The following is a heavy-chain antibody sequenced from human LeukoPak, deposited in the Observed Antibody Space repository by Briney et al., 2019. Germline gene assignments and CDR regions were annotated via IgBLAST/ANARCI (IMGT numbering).Heavy chain of an antibody. J-gene: IGHJ4*02. CDR3: ARGPRAYTSGWYYIDS. D-gene: IGHD6-19*01. CDR1: GFTFSNHE. CDR2: ISNSGATV. Sequence: GGSLRLSCAASGFTFSNHEMTWVRQAPGKGLEWLSYISNSGATVYYADSVKGRFSISRDNAKNSLDLQMTSLRAEDTGIYYCARGPRAYTSGWYYIDSWGRGTLVTVSS. V-gene: IGHV3-48*03.